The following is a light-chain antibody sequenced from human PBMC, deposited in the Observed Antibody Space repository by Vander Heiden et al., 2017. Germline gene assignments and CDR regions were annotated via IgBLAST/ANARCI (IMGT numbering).Light chain of an antibody. Sequence: DIVMTQSPDSLAVSLGERATINCKSSQSVLYSSNNKNYLAWYQQKPGQPPKLLIYWASTRESGVPDRFSGSGSGTDFTLTISSLQAEDVAVYYCQQEDNIPFTFGGGTKVEIK. CDR1: QSVLYSSNNKNY. CDR2: WAS. CDR3: QQEDNIPFT. J-gene: IGKJ4*01. V-gene: IGKV4-1*01.